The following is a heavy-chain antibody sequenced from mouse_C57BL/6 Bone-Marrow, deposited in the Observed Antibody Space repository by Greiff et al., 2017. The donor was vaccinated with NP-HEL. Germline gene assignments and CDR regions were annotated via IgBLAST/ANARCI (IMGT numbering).Heavy chain of an antibody. D-gene: IGHD2-14*01. CDR1: GFTFSDYG. CDR2: ISSGSSTI. CDR3: ARPYDDYAMDY. Sequence: EVHLVESGGGLVKPGGSLKLSCAASGFTFSDYGMHWVRQAPEKGLEWVAYISSGSSTIYYADTVKGRFTISSDNAKNTLFLQMTSLRSEDTAMYYCARPYDDYAMDYWGQGTSVTVSS. J-gene: IGHJ4*01. V-gene: IGHV5-17*01.